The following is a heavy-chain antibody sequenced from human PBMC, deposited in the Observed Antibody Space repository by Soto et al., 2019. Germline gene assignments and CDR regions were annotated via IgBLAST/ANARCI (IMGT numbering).Heavy chain of an antibody. CDR1: GGFVSSSSYS. CDR3: ARLNGYCISTNCHGYYGMDV. D-gene: IGHD2-2*03. Sequence: SETLSLTCSVSGGFVSSSSYSWGWIRQSPGKGLVWIGTMYSSENTYSNPSLLSRVTISVDTSKNEFSLRLSSATAADTAVYYCARLNGYCISTNCHGYYGMDVWGQGTTVTVSS. CDR2: MYSSENT. V-gene: IGHV4-39*01. J-gene: IGHJ6*02.